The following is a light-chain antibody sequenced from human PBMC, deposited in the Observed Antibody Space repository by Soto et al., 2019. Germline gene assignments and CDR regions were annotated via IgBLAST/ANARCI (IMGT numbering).Light chain of an antibody. CDR3: SSYTSTSSLEV. Sequence: QSVLTQPASVSGSPGQSITISCTGSSSDVGGYDYVSWYQQHPGKAPKLMIYEVNNRPSGVSNRFSGSKSGNTASLTISGLQAEDEADYYCSSYTSTSSLEVFGGGTKLTV. V-gene: IGLV2-14*01. CDR2: EVN. CDR1: SSDVGGYDY. J-gene: IGLJ2*01.